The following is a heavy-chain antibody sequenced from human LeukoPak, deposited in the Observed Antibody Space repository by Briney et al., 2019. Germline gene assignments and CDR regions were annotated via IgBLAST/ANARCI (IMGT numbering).Heavy chain of an antibody. D-gene: IGHD3-16*02. Sequence: SETLSLTCTVSGGSISSYYWNWIRQPAGMGLEWIGRIYTSGSTNYNPSPKSRATISVDKSKHQFSLKLRAVPDAETAVYYCARDSPRVTFGGRIAYFDSWGQGTLVTVSS. CDR2: IYTSGST. J-gene: IGHJ4*02. V-gene: IGHV4-4*07. CDR1: GGSISSYY. CDR3: ARDSPRVTFGGRIAYFDS.